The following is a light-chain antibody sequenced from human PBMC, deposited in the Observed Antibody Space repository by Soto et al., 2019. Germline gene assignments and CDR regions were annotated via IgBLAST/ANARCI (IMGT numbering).Light chain of an antibody. J-gene: IGKJ1*01. V-gene: IGKV3-15*01. Sequence: IVLTRSPGTLSLSPGERVTLSCRASQRLTTSLAWYQHKPGQAPRLIIYGASTRATGVPARFSGSGSGTEFTLAISNLQSEDFAVYHCQQDDKWPRTFGQGTKVDIK. CDR3: QQDDKWPRT. CDR2: GAS. CDR1: QRLTTS.